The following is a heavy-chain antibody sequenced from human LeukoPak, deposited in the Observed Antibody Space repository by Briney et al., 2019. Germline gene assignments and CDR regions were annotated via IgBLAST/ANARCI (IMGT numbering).Heavy chain of an antibody. J-gene: IGHJ4*02. CDR3: ARDQEGFDY. CDR2: IYPRDGST. Sequence: ASVTVSFTASGYTFTINYIHWVRQAPGQGLEWMGMIYPRDGSTSYAQKFQGRVTVTRDTSTSTVHMELSGLRSEDTAVYYCARDQEGFDYWGQGTLVTVSS. CDR1: GYTFTINY. V-gene: IGHV1-46*01.